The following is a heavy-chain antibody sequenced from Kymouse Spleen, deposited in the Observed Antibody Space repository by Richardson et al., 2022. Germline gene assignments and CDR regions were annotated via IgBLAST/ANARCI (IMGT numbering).Heavy chain of an antibody. Sequence: QVQLQQWGAGLLKPSETLSLTCAVYGGSFSGYYWSWIRQPPGKGLEWIGEINHSGSTNYNPSLKSRVTISVDTSKNQFSLKLSSVTAADTAVYYCAREGGYYGSGSWGMDVWGQGTTVTVSS. CDR3: AREGGYYGSGSWGMDV. D-gene: IGHD3-10*01. CDR1: GGSFSGYY. CDR2: INHSGST. J-gene: IGHJ6*02. V-gene: IGHV4-34*01.